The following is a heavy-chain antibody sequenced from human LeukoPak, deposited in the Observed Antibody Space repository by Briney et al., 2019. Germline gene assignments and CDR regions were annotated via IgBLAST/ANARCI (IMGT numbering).Heavy chain of an antibody. CDR1: GYTFTGYY. Sequence: ASVKVSCKASGYTFTGYYMHWVRQAPGQGLELEGWINPNSGGTNYAQKFQGSVTMTRDTSISTAYMELSRLRSDDTAVYYCARDSKTPGGYYYYMDVWGKGTTVTVSS. CDR3: ARDSKTPGGYYYYMDV. V-gene: IGHV1-2*02. D-gene: IGHD3-10*01. CDR2: INPNSGGT. J-gene: IGHJ6*03.